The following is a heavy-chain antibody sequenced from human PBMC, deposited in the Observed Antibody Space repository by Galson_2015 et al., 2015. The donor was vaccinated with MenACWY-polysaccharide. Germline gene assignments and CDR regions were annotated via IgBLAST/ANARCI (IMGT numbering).Heavy chain of an antibody. V-gene: IGHV3-74*01. J-gene: IGHJ4*02. CDR1: GFTFSTYW. CDR3: ARGYSAYD. CDR2: IKSDGSST. D-gene: IGHD5-12*01. Sequence: LRLSCAASGFTFSTYWMHWVRQAPGRGLVWVSRIKSDGSSTNYADSVKGRFTISRDNAKNTLYLQMNSLRAEDTALYYCARGYSAYDWGLGTLVTVSA.